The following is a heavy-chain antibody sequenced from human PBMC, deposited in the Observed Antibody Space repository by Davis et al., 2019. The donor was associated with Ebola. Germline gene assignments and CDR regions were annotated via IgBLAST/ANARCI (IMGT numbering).Heavy chain of an antibody. CDR2: INPNSGGT. V-gene: IGHV1-2*06. Sequence: AASVKVSCKASGYTFTGYYMHWVRQAPGQGLEWMGRINPNSGGTNYAQKFQGRVTMTRDTSISTAYMELSRLRSDDTAVYYCARESYGYTSGLRTPHWFDPWGQGTLVTVSS. CDR1: GYTFTGYY. J-gene: IGHJ5*02. CDR3: ARESYGYTSGLRTPHWFDP. D-gene: IGHD6-19*01.